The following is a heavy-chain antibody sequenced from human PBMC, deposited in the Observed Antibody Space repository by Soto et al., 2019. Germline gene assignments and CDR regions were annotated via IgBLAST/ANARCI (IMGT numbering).Heavy chain of an antibody. Sequence: PGGSLRLSCAVSGFTFSNHAMSWVRQAPGKGLEWVSAISTAVGATYYADSVKGRFTISRDDSKNTLYLQMDSLRAEDTAVYYCETDRNAAARNFDYWGQGTLVTVSS. V-gene: IGHV3-23*01. CDR2: ISTAVGAT. CDR3: ETDRNAAARNFDY. J-gene: IGHJ4*02. CDR1: GFTFSNHA. D-gene: IGHD6-25*01.